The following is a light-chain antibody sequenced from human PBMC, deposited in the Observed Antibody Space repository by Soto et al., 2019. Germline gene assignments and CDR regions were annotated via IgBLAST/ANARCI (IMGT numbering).Light chain of an antibody. CDR1: QSVSSKY. J-gene: IGKJ3*01. Sequence: DIVLTQSPGTLSLSPGERATLSCRASQSVSSKYLAWYQQKPGQPPRVLIYGTSIRAMGIPERFSGGGSGTDFTLTITRLESEDFAVYYCQQYGSSLFTFGPGTKVDFK. CDR2: GTS. CDR3: QQYGSSLFT. V-gene: IGKV3-20*01.